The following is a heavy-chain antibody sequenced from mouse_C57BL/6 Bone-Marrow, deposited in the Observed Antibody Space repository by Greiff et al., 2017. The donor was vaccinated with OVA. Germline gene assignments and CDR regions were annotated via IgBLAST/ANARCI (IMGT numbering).Heavy chain of an antibody. CDR1: GYTFTSYG. D-gene: IGHD2-4*01. CDR3: ARYDYEFAY. CDR2: IYPRSGNT. Sequence: QVHVKQSGAELARPGASVKLSCKASGYTFTSYGISWVKQRTGQGLEWIGEIYPRSGNTYYNEKFKGKATLTADKSSSTAYMELRSLTSEDSAVYFCARYDYEFAYWGQGTLVTVSA. V-gene: IGHV1-81*01. J-gene: IGHJ3*01.